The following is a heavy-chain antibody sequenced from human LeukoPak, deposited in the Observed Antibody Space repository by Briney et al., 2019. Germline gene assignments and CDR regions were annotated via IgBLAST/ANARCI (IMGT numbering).Heavy chain of an antibody. J-gene: IGHJ4*02. Sequence: SETLSLTCTVSGYSISSGYYWGWIRQPPGKGLEWIGSIYHSGSTYYNRSLKSRVTISVDTSKNQFSLKLSSVTAADTAVYYCARGEVFGVGENVDWGEGTLVTVSS. CDR2: IYHSGST. D-gene: IGHD3-3*01. CDR3: ARGEVFGVGENVD. CDR1: GYSISSGYY. V-gene: IGHV4-38-2*02.